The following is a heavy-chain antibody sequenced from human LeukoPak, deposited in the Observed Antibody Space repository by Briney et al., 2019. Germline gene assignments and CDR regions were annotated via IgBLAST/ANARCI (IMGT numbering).Heavy chain of an antibody. CDR3: ARGGYYNILTGFRGRILGFDS. CDR1: GFTFSSYA. D-gene: IGHD3-9*01. CDR2: IRYDGRNK. J-gene: IGHJ4*02. V-gene: IGHV3-30*02. Sequence: PGGSLRLSCAASGFTFSSYAMHWVRQAPGKGLEWVVFIRYDGRNKYYADSVKGRFTISRDNSKNTLYLQMNSLRPEDTAVYYCARGGYYNILTGFRGRILGFDSWGQGTLVTVSS.